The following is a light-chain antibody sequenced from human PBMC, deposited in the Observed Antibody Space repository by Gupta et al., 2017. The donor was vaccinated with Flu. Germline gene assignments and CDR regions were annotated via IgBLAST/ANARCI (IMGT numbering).Light chain of an antibody. Sequence: EIVLTQSPGTLSLSPGERATLSCRASQRVTGGYLAWYQQKPGQAPRLLIYGASTRATGIPDRFSGSGSGTDFTLTVSRLEPEDFAMYYCQQYGYSPNSFGQGTKLEIK. CDR2: GAS. CDR3: QQYGYSPNS. J-gene: IGKJ2*03. CDR1: QRVTGGY. V-gene: IGKV3-20*01.